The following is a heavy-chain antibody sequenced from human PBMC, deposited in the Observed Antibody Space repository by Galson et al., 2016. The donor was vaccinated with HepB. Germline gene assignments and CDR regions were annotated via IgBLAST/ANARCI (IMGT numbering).Heavy chain of an antibody. CDR1: GFPFSSHA. V-gene: IGHV3-23*01. CDR2: VRTNNIRSGFKT. J-gene: IGHJ4*01. D-gene: IGHD2-15*01. CDR3: ARLYCGCGSCHPRPYYFDF. Sequence: SLRLSCAVSGFPFSSHAMRWVRQAPGEGLEWVSIVRTNNIRSGFKTSYADSVQGRFTVSRDDSKNALYLQMNSLRVADTAVYYCARLYCGCGSCHPRPYYFDFWGHGILVTVAP.